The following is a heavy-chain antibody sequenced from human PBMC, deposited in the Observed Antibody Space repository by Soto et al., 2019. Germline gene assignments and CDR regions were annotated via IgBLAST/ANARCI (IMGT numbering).Heavy chain of an antibody. CDR1: GFPFSSYG. V-gene: IGHV3-33*01. Sequence: QLQLVESGGGVVQPGRSLRLSCAASGFPFSSYGMHWVRQAPGKGLEWLALIYYDGSKKYYAESVRGRFTISRDNSKNTLYLQMNSLRADDTAVYFCARVGGTVTSDYWGQGTLVTVSS. D-gene: IGHD4-17*01. J-gene: IGHJ4*02. CDR3: ARVGGTVTSDY. CDR2: IYYDGSKK.